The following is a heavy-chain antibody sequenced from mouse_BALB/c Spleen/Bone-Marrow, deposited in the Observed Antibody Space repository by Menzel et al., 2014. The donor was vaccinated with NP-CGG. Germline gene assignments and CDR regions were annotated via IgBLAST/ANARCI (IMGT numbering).Heavy chain of an antibody. Sequence: QVQLQQSGAELVRPESSVKISCKASGYAFSTYWMIWVKQRPGQGLEWIGQIYPGDGDTNYNGKFKGKATLTADKSSSTAYMQLSSLTSEDSAVYFCARGARSAMDYWGQGTSATVSS. J-gene: IGHJ4*01. CDR3: ARGARSAMDY. V-gene: IGHV1-80*01. CDR1: GYAFSTYW. CDR2: IYPGDGDT.